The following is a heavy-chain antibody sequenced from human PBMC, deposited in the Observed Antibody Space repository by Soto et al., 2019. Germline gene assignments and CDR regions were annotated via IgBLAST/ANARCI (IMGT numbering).Heavy chain of an antibody. CDR3: ARDPAAADY. CDR1: GFIVSDNY. CDR2: IKPDGSET. D-gene: IGHD6-13*01. Sequence: GGSLRLSCAASGFIVSDNYINWVRQAPGKGLERVANIKPDGSETYYVDSVKGRFSISRDNAKNSLYLQMNSLRAEDTAVYFCARDPAAADYWGQGTLVTVS. V-gene: IGHV3-7*01. J-gene: IGHJ4*02.